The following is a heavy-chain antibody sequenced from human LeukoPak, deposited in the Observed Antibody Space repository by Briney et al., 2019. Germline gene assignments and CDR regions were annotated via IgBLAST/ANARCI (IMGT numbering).Heavy chain of an antibody. CDR2: IYTSGST. CDR3: AMNDFWSGYFSY. J-gene: IGHJ4*02. V-gene: IGHV4-4*07. D-gene: IGHD3-3*01. CDR1: GGSISSYY. Sequence: SETLSLTCTVSGGSISSYYWSWIRQPAGKGLEWIGRIYTSGSTNYNPSLKSRVTMSVDTSKNRFSLKVSSVTAADTAVYYCAMNDFWSGYFSYWGQGTLVTVSS.